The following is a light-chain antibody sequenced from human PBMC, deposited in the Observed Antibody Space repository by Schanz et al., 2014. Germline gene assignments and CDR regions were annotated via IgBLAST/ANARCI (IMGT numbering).Light chain of an antibody. J-gene: IGKJ2*01. Sequence: EKVLTQSPGTLSLSPGERATLSCRASQSVSNRNLAWYQQTPGQAPRLLISAASNRATGIPERFSGSGSVTDFTLTISRLEPEDSAVYYCQQYGSTYTFGQGTKLEIK. V-gene: IGKV3-20*01. CDR1: QSVSNRN. CDR3: QQYGSTYT. CDR2: AAS.